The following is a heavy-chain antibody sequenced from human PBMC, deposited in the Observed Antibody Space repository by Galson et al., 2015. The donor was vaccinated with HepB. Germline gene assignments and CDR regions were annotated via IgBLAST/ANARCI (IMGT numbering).Heavy chain of an antibody. CDR1: GFTFSSYS. CDR3: AKDPPLEVGAFDI. Sequence: SLRLSCAASGFTFSSYSMNWVRQAPGKGLEWVSSISGSGDSTYYADSVRGRFTISRDNSKNTLYLQMNSLRAEDTAVYYCAKDPPLEVGAFDIWGQGTMVTVSS. D-gene: IGHD1-1*01. CDR2: ISGSGDST. V-gene: IGHV3-23*01. J-gene: IGHJ3*02.